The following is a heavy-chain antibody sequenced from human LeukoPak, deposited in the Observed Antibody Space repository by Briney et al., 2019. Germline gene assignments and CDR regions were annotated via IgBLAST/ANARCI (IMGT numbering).Heavy chain of an antibody. CDR3: ARDPIAARPGNWFDP. J-gene: IGHJ5*02. CDR1: GYTFTGYY. CDR2: INPNSGGT. Sequence: ASVKVSCKASGYTFTGYYMHWVRQAPGQGLEWMGWINPNSGGTNYAQKFQGRVTMTRDTSISTAYMELSRLRSDDTAVYYCARDPIAARPGNWFDPWGQGTLVTASS. V-gene: IGHV1-2*02. D-gene: IGHD6-6*01.